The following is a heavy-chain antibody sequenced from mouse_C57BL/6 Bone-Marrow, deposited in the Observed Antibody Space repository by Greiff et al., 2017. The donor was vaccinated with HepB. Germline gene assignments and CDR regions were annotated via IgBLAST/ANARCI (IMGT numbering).Heavy chain of an antibody. CDR3: TPTTVVARDYAMDY. J-gene: IGHJ4*01. V-gene: IGHV14-1*01. D-gene: IGHD1-1*01. Sequence: EVQLQQPGAELVRPGASVKLSCTASGFNIKDYYMHWVKQRPEQGLEWIGRIDPEDGDTEYAPKFQGKATMTADTSSNTAYLQLSSLTSEDTAVYYCTPTTVVARDYAMDYWGQGTSVTVSS. CDR1: GFNIKDYY. CDR2: IDPEDGDT.